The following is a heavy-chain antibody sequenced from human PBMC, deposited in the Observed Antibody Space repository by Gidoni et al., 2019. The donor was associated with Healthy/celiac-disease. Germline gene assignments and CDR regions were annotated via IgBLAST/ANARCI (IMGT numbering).Heavy chain of an antibody. D-gene: IGHD6-19*01. J-gene: IGHJ4*02. Sequence: QVQLQDSGPAPLKPSGTLSLTCAVSGGSISSSNWWSGVRQHPGQGLEWIGEIYHSGSTNYNPPSKSRVTISVDKSKNQLSLKLSYVTDAETAVYYCARDRVAGMDYWGQGTLVTVSS. CDR3: ARDRVAGMDY. V-gene: IGHV4-4*02. CDR1: GGSISSSNW. CDR2: IYHSGST.